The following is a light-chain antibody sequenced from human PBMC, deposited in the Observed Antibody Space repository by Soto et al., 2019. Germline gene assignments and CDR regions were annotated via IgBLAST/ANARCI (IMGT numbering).Light chain of an antibody. CDR2: DAS. CDR1: QSISSW. J-gene: IGKJ5*01. Sequence: DIPMTQSPSTLSASVGDRVTITCRASQSISSWLAWYQQKPGKAPKLLIYDASSLESGVPSRFSGSGSGIEFTLTISSLQPDDFATYYCQQYNSYPITFGQGTRLEIK. CDR3: QQYNSYPIT. V-gene: IGKV1-5*01.